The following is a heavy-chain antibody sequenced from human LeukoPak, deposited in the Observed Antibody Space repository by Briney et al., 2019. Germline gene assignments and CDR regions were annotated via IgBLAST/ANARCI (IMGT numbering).Heavy chain of an antibody. J-gene: IGHJ5*02. CDR3: ARDRAEMANNWFDP. CDR1: GFTFSSYS. Sequence: GGSLRLSCAASGFTFSSYSLNWVRQSPGKGLEWISYISGSSSTIYYADSVKGRFSISRDNAKRSLYLHMNSLRAEDTAAYYCARDRAEMANNWFDPWGQGTLVTVSS. V-gene: IGHV3-48*01. D-gene: IGHD5-24*01. CDR2: ISGSSSTI.